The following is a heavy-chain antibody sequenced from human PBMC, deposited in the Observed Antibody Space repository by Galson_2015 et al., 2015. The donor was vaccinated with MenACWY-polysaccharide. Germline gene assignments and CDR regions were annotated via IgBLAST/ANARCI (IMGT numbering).Heavy chain of an antibody. CDR1: GIRFSGSG. V-gene: IGHV3-33*01. J-gene: IGHJ3*02. CDR3: AREGSRIVFHAFDT. D-gene: IGHD6-13*01. CDR2: IQYDGTNK. Sequence: SLRLSCAASGIRFSGSGMHWVRQAPGKGLEWVAVIQYDGTNKVYADSVKGRFTISRDNSKNTLYLEMNSLRAEDTAVYYCAREGSRIVFHAFDTWGQGTRVTASS.